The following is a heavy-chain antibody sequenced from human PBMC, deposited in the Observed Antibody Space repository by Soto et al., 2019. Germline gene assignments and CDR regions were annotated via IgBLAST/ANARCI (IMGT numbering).Heavy chain of an antibody. CDR2: IYYSGST. V-gene: IGHV4-61*01. Sequence: SETLSLTCTVSGGSLSSGSYYWSWIRQPPGKGLEWIGYIYYSGSTNYNPSLKSRVTISVDTSKNPFSLKLSSVTAADTAVYYCARGYLSGSYYEGYYYYGMDVWGQGTTVTVSS. J-gene: IGHJ6*02. CDR3: ARGYLSGSYYEGYYYYGMDV. CDR1: GGSLSSGSYY. D-gene: IGHD1-26*01.